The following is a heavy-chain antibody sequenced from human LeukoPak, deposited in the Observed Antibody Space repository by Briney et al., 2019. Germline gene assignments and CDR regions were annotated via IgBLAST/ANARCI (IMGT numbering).Heavy chain of an antibody. CDR3: ARDYGGNSYAFDV. D-gene: IGHD4-23*01. V-gene: IGHV1-18*01. CDR2: ISAYNGNT. CDR1: GGTFSSSA. J-gene: IGHJ3*01. Sequence: ASVKVSCKASGGTFSSSAISWVRQAPGQGLEWMGWISAYNGNTNYAQKLQGRVTMTTDTSTSTAYMELRSLRSDDTAVYYCARDYGGNSYAFDVWGQGTMVTVSS.